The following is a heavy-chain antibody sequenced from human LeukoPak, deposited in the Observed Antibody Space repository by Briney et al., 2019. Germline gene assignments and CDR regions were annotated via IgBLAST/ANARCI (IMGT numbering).Heavy chain of an antibody. CDR1: GFTFNNYA. CDR3: AKAYSGSYRYFDY. D-gene: IGHD1-26*01. V-gene: IGHV3-23*01. CDR2: ISGSGGST. Sequence: GGSLRLSCAASGFTFNNYAMSWVRQAPGKGLEWVSGISGSGGSTYNAVSVKGRFTTSRDNSKSTLYLQMNSLRAEDTAVYYCAKAYSGSYRYFDYWGQGTLVTVSS. J-gene: IGHJ4*02.